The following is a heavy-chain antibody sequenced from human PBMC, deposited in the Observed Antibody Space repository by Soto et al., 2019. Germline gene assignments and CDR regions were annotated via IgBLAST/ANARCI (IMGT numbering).Heavy chain of an antibody. Sequence: QVQLVESGGGVVQPGTALMISCVGSGFTFRSYFIHWFRQSPVKGLEWVALTSYDGSDKYYGDSVRGRFTISSDNSRNTVELQMDSLRLEDTALYYCARWGTTGGLDVWGQGTLVSVSS. V-gene: IGHV3-30*19. J-gene: IGHJ1*01. CDR1: GFTFRSYF. CDR3: ARWGTTGGLDV. CDR2: TSYDGSDK. D-gene: IGHD3-16*01.